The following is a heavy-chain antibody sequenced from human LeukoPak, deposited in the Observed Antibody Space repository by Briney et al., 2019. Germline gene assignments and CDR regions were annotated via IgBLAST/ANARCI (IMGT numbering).Heavy chain of an antibody. Sequence: GGSLRLSCAASGFTFSSYAMSWVRQAPGKGLEWVSAISGSGGSTYYADSVKGRFTISRDNSKNTLYLQMNSLRAEDTAVYYCAKWEYYYDSSGQNFDYWGRGTLVTVSS. D-gene: IGHD3-22*01. J-gene: IGHJ4*02. CDR3: AKWEYYYDSSGQNFDY. V-gene: IGHV3-23*01. CDR2: ISGSGGST. CDR1: GFTFSSYA.